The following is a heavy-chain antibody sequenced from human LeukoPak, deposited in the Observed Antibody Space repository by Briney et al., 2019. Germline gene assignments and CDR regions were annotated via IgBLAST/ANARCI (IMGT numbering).Heavy chain of an antibody. D-gene: IGHD3-16*01. CDR2: ISGSGGST. Sequence: GGSLRLSCAASGFTLSSYAMSWVRQAPGKGLEWVSAISGSGGSTYYADSVKGRFTISRDNSKNTLYLQMNSLRAEDTAVYYYANPSDYGAPFDYWGQGTLVTVSS. J-gene: IGHJ4*02. CDR1: GFTLSSYA. V-gene: IGHV3-23*01. CDR3: ANPSDYGAPFDY.